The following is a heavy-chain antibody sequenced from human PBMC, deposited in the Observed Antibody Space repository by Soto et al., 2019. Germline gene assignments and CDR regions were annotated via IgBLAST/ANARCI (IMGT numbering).Heavy chain of an antibody. Sequence: SETLSLTCTVSGGSISSSSYYWGWIRQPPGKGLEWIGSIYYSGSTYYNPSLKSRVTISVDTSKNQFSLKLSSVPAADTAVYYCARDTGDYYGMDVWGQGTTVTVSS. D-gene: IGHD3-10*01. CDR1: GGSISSSSYY. CDR3: ARDTGDYYGMDV. CDR2: IYYSGST. J-gene: IGHJ6*02. V-gene: IGHV4-39*07.